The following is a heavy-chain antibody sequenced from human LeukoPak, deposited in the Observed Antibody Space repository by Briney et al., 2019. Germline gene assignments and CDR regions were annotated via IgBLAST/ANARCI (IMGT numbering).Heavy chain of an antibody. CDR2: IYTSGST. Sequence: SQTLSLTCTVSGGSISSGSYYWSWIRQPAGKGLEWIGRIYTSGSTNYNPSLKSRVTISVDTSKNQFSLKLSSVTAADTAVYYCATEGASYFDYWGQGTLVTVSS. J-gene: IGHJ4*02. D-gene: IGHD1-26*01. CDR3: ATEGASYFDY. CDR1: GGSISSGSYY. V-gene: IGHV4-61*02.